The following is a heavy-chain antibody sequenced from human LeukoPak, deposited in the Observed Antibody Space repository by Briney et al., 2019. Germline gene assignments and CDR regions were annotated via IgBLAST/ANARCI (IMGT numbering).Heavy chain of an antibody. Sequence: PGGSLRLSCAASGFTFSNYWMSWVSQAPGKGLEWVANIKQDGSEKYYVDSVKGRFTISRDNAKNSLYLQMNSLRAEDTAVYYCARLRYVPDYWGQGTLVTVSS. J-gene: IGHJ4*02. V-gene: IGHV3-7*01. CDR2: IKQDGSEK. CDR1: GFTFSNYW. D-gene: IGHD1-20*01. CDR3: ARLRYVPDY.